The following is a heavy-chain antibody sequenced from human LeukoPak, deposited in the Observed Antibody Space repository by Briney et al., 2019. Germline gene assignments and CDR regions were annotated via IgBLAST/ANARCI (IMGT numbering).Heavy chain of an antibody. D-gene: IGHD6-19*01. CDR1: VGTFSSYA. CDR3: ERDRPSRTASSSSIAVAVWDAFDI. CDR2: INPIFGRA. J-gene: IGHJ3*02. V-gene: IGHV1-69*05. Sequence: SVNVSLMSSVGTFSSYAISWVRQPPGQGREWMGRINPIFGRANYAQKFQGRVTITTDESTSTAYMELSSLRSEDTGVYYDERDRPSRTASSSSIAVAVWDAFDIWGQGTMVTVSS.